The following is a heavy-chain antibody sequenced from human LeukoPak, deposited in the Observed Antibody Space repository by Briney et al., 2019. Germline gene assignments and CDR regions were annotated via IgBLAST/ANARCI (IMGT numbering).Heavy chain of an antibody. D-gene: IGHD3-22*01. V-gene: IGHV3-21*01. J-gene: IGHJ4*02. Sequence: GGSLRLSCAASGFTFSSYSMNWVRQAPGKGLEWVSSVSSSSSYIYYADSVKGRFTISRDNAKNSLYLQMNSLRAEDTAVYYCARGAQGYYYDSSGPIDYWGQGTLVTVSS. CDR2: VSSSSSYI. CDR1: GFTFSSYS. CDR3: ARGAQGYYYDSSGPIDY.